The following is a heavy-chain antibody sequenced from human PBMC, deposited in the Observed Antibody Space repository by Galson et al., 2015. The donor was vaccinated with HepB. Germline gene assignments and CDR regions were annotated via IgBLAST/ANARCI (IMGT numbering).Heavy chain of an antibody. CDR2: ISGSGGST. J-gene: IGHJ4*02. CDR3: AKDLTYYYYDSSGYEGGFDY. CDR1: GFTFSSYA. V-gene: IGHV3-23*01. Sequence: SLRLSCAASGFTFSSYAMSWVRQAPGKGLEWVSAISGSGGSTYYADSVKGRFTISRDNSKNTLYLQMNSLRAEDTAVYYCAKDLTYYYYDSSGYEGGFDYWGQGTLVTVSS. D-gene: IGHD3-22*01.